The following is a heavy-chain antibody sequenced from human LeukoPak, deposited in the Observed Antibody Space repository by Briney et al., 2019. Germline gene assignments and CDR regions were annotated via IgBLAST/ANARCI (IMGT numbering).Heavy chain of an antibody. CDR1: GFTFSNAW. J-gene: IGHJ4*02. D-gene: IGHD5-18*01. V-gene: IGHV3-11*01. CDR2: ISSSGSTK. CDR3: ARVAGYSYGNVGSYYFDY. Sequence: PGGSLRLSCAASGFTFSNAWMSWIRQAPGKGPEWVSYISSSGSTKYYADSVKGRFTISRDNAKNSLYLQMNSLRAEDTAVYYCARVAGYSYGNVGSYYFDYWGQGTLVTVSS.